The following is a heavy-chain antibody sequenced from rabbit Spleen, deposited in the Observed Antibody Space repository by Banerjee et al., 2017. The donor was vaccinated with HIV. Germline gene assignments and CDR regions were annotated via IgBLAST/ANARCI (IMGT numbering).Heavy chain of an antibody. J-gene: IGHJ6*01. V-gene: IGHV1S40*01. CDR1: GVSSRSSTY. Sequence: QALEESGGDLVKPGASLTLTCTASGVSSRSSTYMWWVRQAPGKVLVWIACLDSGSSGFTYFATWAKRRLTSSNTTSTTVTPQMTSLTAAETATYFCARDASSSFTSYSMDLWGPGTLVTVS. D-gene: IGHD8-1*01. CDR2: LDSGSSGFT. CDR3: ARDASSSFTSYSMDL.